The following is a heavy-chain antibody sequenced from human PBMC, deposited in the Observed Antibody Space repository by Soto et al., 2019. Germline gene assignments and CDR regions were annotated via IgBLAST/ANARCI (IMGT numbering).Heavy chain of an antibody. D-gene: IGHD2-2*01. J-gene: IGHJ5*02. CDR1: GDSISSNNW. Sequence: SETLSLTCGVSGDSISSNNWWNWVRQPPGKGLEWIGEIHHSGSTNYNPSLKSRVTISVDKSKNQFSLKLNSVAAADTAVYYCARARQYCSSSSCYLDPWGQGTLVTVSS. CDR3: ARARQYCSSSSCYLDP. CDR2: IHHSGST. V-gene: IGHV4-4*02.